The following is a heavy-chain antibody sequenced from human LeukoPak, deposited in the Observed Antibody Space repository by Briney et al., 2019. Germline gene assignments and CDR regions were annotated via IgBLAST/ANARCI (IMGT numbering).Heavy chain of an antibody. CDR1: GGSISSYY. Sequence: PSETLSLTCTVSGGSISSYYWSWIRQPPGKGLEWIGYIYYSGSTNYNPSLKSRVTISVDTSKNQFSLKLSSVTAADTAVYYCAAYNWNDFYYYGMDVWAKGPRSPSPQ. J-gene: IGHJ6*04. V-gene: IGHV4-59*01. CDR3: AAYNWNDFYYYGMDV. CDR2: IYYSGST. D-gene: IGHD1-1*01.